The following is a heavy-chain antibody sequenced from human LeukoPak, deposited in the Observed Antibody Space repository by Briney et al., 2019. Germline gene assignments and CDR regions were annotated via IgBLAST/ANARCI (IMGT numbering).Heavy chain of an antibody. CDR3: AKNWYYYGSGSYYNFDY. J-gene: IGHJ4*02. CDR2: INSDGSST. Sequence: PGGSLRLSCAASGFTFSSYWMHWVRHAPGKGLVWVSRINSDGSSTSYADSVKGRFTISRDNAKNTLYLQMNSLRAEDTAVYYCAKNWYYYGSGSYYNFDYWGQGTLVTVSS. V-gene: IGHV3-74*01. CDR1: GFTFSSYW. D-gene: IGHD3-10*01.